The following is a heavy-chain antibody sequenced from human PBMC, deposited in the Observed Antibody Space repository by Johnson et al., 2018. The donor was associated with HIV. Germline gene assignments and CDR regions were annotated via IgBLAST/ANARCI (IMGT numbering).Heavy chain of an antibody. CDR1: GFTFSDYY. CDR2: ISSSGSTI. V-gene: IGHV3-11*01. J-gene: IGHJ3*02. D-gene: IGHD5-18*01. CDR3: ARDGRDLVTRGGFDI. Sequence: QEKLVESGGGLVQPGGSLRLSCAASGFTFSDYYMSWIRQAPGKGLEWVSYISSSGSTIYYADSVKGRFTISRDNSNNTLYLQMNSLRAEDTAVYYCARDGRDLVTRGGFDIWGPGTVVTVSS.